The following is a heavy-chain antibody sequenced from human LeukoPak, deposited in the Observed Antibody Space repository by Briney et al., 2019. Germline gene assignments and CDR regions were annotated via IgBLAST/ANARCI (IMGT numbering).Heavy chain of an antibody. CDR3: AKRGVVIRVILVGFHKEAYYFDS. CDR1: GITVSNYG. V-gene: IGHV3-23*01. J-gene: IGHJ4*02. D-gene: IGHD3-22*01. CDR2: MSGSGGGT. Sequence: GGSLRLSCAVSGITVSNYGMSWVRQAPGKGLEWGAGMSGSGGGTKYADSVKGRFTISRDNFKNTLYLQMNSLRAEDTAVYFCAKRGVVIRVILVGFHKEAYYFDSWGQGALVTVSS.